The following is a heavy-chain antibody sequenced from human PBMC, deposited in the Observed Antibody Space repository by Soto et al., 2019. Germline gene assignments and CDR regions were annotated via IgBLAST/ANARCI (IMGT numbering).Heavy chain of an antibody. V-gene: IGHV3-53*01. D-gene: IGHD3-10*01. Sequence: GGSLRLSCEAFGFTVSTNYMSWVRQTPGKGLEWVSVFYSGGSTFYADSVKGRFTISRDNSRNTLYLQMRSLRAEDTAVYYCARGFPSMTYYGEYYFDYWGQGXLVTVYS. CDR1: GFTVSTNY. CDR3: ARGFPSMTYYGEYYFDY. J-gene: IGHJ4*02. CDR2: FYSGGST.